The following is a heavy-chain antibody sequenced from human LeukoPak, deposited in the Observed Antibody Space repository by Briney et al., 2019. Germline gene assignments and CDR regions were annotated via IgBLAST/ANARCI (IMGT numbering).Heavy chain of an antibody. D-gene: IGHD6-6*01. CDR2: IKQDGGEK. Sequence: GGSLSLSCAASGFTFRSYWMTWVRQAPGKGLEWVANIKQDGGEKYYVDSVKGRCSISRDNVKNALYLQMNSLRAEDTAVYYCARALFIAAHFDFWGQKTGLRVSS. CDR3: ARALFIAAHFDF. CDR1: GFTFRSYW. V-gene: IGHV3-7*05. J-gene: IGHJ4*02.